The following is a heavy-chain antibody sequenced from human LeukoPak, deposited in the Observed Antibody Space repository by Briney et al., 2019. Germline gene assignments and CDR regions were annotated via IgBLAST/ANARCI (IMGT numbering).Heavy chain of an antibody. CDR1: GFTFSSYA. J-gene: IGHJ4*02. Sequence: PGGSLRLSCAASGFTFSSYAMSWVRQAPGKGLEWGSAISGSGGSTYYADSVKGRSTISRDNSKNTLYLQMNSLRAEDTAVYYCAKDRAPGRDYWGQGTLVTVSS. CDR3: AKDRAPGRDY. CDR2: ISGSGGST. V-gene: IGHV3-23*01.